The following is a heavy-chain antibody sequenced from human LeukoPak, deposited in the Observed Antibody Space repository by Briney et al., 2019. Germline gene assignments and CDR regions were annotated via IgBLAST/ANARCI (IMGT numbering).Heavy chain of an antibody. CDR2: IDSDGSST. J-gene: IGHJ4*02. D-gene: IGHD2-21*02. CDR3: ARGTVTAPDY. V-gene: IGHV3-74*01. CDR1: GFTFSSYW. Sequence: GGSLRLSCAASGFTFSSYWMHWVRQAPGKGLVWVSRIDSDGSSTNYADSVKGRFTISRDNSKNTLYLQMNRLRPEDTAVYYCARGTVTAPDYWGQGTLVTVSS.